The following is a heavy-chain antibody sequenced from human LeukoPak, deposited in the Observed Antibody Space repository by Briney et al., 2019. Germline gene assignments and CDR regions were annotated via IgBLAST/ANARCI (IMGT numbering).Heavy chain of an antibody. Sequence: SETLSLTCPVSGGSISSSSCYWGWIRQPPGKGLEWIGSIYYSGSTYYNPSLKSRVTISVDTSNNQFSLKLSSVTAADTAMYYCARHSTIVTERWFDHWGQGTLVTVSS. CDR1: GGSISSSSCY. CDR2: IYYSGST. D-gene: IGHD2-21*01. CDR3: ARHSTIVTERWFDH. J-gene: IGHJ5*02. V-gene: IGHV4-39*01.